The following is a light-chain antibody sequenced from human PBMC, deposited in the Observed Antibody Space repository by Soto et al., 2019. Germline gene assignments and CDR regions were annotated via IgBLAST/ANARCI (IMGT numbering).Light chain of an antibody. Sequence: DIQMPQSPSTLSASVGDRVTIACRASQSIGSWLAWYQHKPGKAPKLLISDGSNLERGVPSRFSGSGSGTEFTLTISSLQPDDFATYYCQQYDSYSPWTFGQGTKVDI. CDR3: QQYDSYSPWT. CDR2: DGS. V-gene: IGKV1-5*01. CDR1: QSIGSW. J-gene: IGKJ1*01.